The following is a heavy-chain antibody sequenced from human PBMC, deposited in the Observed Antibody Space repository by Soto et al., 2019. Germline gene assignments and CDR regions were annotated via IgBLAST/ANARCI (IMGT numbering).Heavy chain of an antibody. CDR3: AIVRAADSSRDQ. J-gene: IGHJ4*01. CDR2: MSYDGSAK. Sequence: GGSLSLSCECSGFIFSNNGMHWVRQAPGKGLEWVAFMSYDGSAKFLADSVKGRFTISRDNSKITLFLHMSSLRAEDTAMYYCAIVRAADSSRDQWGNGTLVNVSA. CDR1: GFIFSNNG. D-gene: IGHD3-10*02. V-gene: IGHV3-30*02.